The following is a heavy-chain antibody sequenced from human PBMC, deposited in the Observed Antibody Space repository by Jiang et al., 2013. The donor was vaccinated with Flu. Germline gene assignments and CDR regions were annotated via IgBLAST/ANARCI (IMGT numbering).Heavy chain of an antibody. J-gene: IGHJ4*02. CDR1: GGSISSSSYY. Sequence: LLKPSETLSLTCTVSGGSISSSSYYWGWIRQPPGKGLEWIGSIYYSGSTYYNPSLKSRVTISVDTSKNQFSLKLSSVTAADTAVYYCARHERVSYYGSGSYAPVDYWGQGTLVTVSS. CDR3: ARHERVSYYGSGSYAPVDY. V-gene: IGHV4-39*01. D-gene: IGHD3-10*01. CDR2: IYYSGST.